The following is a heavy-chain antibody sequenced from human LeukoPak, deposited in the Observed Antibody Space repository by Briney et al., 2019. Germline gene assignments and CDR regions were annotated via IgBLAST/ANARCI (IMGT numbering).Heavy chain of an antibody. V-gene: IGHV3-48*01. CDR1: GFTFNIFS. CDR2: IGGNTGII. J-gene: IGHJ4*02. CDR3: VRDHFFAFDY. D-gene: IGHD2/OR15-2a*01. Sequence: GGSLRLSCEASGFTFNIFSMNWVRQAPGKGLEWLSYIGGNTGIIWYADSVKGRFTISRDNAKNSLYLQMNSLGVEDTAVYFCVRDHFFAFDYWGRGALITVSS.